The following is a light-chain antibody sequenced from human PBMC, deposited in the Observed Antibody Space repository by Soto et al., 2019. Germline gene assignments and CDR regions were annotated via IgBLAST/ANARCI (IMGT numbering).Light chain of an antibody. CDR3: QQRSNWVFT. Sequence: EIVWTQSPATLSLSPGERATLSCRASQRVSSYLAWYQQKPGQAPRLLIYGASNRATGIPARFSGSGSGTDFTLTINSLQPEDFAVYYCQQRSNWVFTFGPGTKVDI. CDR1: QRVSSY. CDR2: GAS. V-gene: IGKV3-11*01. J-gene: IGKJ3*01.